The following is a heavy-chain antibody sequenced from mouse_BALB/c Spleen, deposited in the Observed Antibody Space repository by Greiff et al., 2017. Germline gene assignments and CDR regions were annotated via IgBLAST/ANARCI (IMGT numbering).Heavy chain of an antibody. CDR1: GYTFTDYV. Sequence: VQRVESGPELVKPGASVKMSCKASGYTFTDYVISWVKQRTGQGLEWIGEIYPGSGSTYYNEKFKGKATLTADKSSNTAYMQLSSLTSEDSAVYFCARWITTVVPFAYWGQGTLVTVSA. J-gene: IGHJ3*01. CDR2: IYPGSGST. V-gene: IGHV1-77*01. D-gene: IGHD1-1*01. CDR3: ARWITTVVPFAY.